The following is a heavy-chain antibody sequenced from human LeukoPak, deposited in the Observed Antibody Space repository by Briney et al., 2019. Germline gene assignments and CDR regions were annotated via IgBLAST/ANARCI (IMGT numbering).Heavy chain of an antibody. CDR2: IYHSGST. D-gene: IGHD5-12*01. Sequence: SETLSLTCAVYGGSFSGYYWSWIRQPPGKGLEWIGEIYHSGSTNYNPSLKSRVTISVDKSKNQFSLKLSSVTAADTAVYYCARYRSGYDMDWFDPWGQGTLVTVSS. V-gene: IGHV4-34*01. J-gene: IGHJ5*02. CDR1: GGSFSGYY. CDR3: ARYRSGYDMDWFDP.